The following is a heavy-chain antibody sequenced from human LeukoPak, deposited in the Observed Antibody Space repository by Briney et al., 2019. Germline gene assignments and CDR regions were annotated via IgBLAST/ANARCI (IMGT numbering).Heavy chain of an antibody. CDR2: ITGSGGST. J-gene: IGHJ4*02. CDR1: GFTFSSHA. Sequence: SGGSLRLSCAASGFTFSSHAMTWVRQAPGKGLEWGSSITGSGGSTFYAASVKGRFTISRDNSKNTLYLQMNSLRAEDTAVYYCAKLGISDGIDYWGQGTLVTASS. D-gene: IGHD3-16*01. CDR3: AKLGISDGIDY. V-gene: IGHV3-23*01.